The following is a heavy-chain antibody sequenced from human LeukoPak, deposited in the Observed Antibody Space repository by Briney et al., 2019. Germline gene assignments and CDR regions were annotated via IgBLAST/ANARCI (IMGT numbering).Heavy chain of an antibody. V-gene: IGHV3-43*01. D-gene: IGHD6-19*01. Sequence: GGSLRLSCAASGFIFDDYTMHWVRQTPGKGLEWVSLISRHGDTTYYADSVKGRFTISRDNSKNSLYLQMNSLRTEDTALYYCAKGPHITVAGTFDYWGQGTLVTVSS. CDR3: AKGPHITVAGTFDY. CDR2: ISRHGDTT. CDR1: GFIFDDYT. J-gene: IGHJ4*02.